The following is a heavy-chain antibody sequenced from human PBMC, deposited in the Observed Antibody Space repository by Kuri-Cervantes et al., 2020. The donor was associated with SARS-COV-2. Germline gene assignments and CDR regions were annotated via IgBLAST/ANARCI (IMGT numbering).Heavy chain of an antibody. J-gene: IGHJ5*02. Sequence: SETLSLTCTVSGGSISTYYLSWIRQPPGKGLEWIGYIYYSGSTNYNPSLKSRVTISVDTSKNQFSLKLSSVTAADTAVYYCARAGVGSVSFDPWGQGTLVTVSS. D-gene: IGHD1-26*01. CDR1: GGSISTYY. CDR2: IYYSGST. CDR3: ARAGVGSVSFDP. V-gene: IGHV4-59*01.